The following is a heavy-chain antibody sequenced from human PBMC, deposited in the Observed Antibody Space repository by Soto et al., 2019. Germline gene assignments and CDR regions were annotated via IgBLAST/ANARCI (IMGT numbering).Heavy chain of an antibody. CDR1: GVSISSYF. J-gene: IGHJ6*02. V-gene: IGHV4-59*01. CDR2: TYHRGST. CDR3: AREWGLLPYYVMNV. Sequence: SETLSLTCSVSGVSISSYFWSWIRQAPGRGLEWIGYTYHRGSTNYSPSLRSRVTISLDTSKNHFSLNLNSVTAADTAVYFCAREWGLLPYYVMNVWGHGTAVTVSS. D-gene: IGHD7-27*01.